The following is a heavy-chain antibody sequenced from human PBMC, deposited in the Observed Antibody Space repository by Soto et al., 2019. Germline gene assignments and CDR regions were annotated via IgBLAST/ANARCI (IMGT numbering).Heavy chain of an antibody. CDR2: IIPIFGTA. CDR3: WREGSDFWIRNEPKPTYYGMDG. Sequence: QVQLVQSGAEVKKPGSSVKVSCKASGGTFSSYAISWVRQAPGQGLEWMGGIIPIFGTANYAQKFQGRVTITADETTSTGYMGVRSLRIEDTAVYYFWREGSDFWIRNEPKPTYYGMDGLGPGTT. V-gene: IGHV1-69*12. CDR1: GGTFSSYA. D-gene: IGHD3-3*01. J-gene: IGHJ6*02.